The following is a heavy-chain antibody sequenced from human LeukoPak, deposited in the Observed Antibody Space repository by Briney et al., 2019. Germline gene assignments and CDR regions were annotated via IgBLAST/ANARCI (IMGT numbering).Heavy chain of an antibody. CDR2: TYYRSKWYN. J-gene: IGHJ4*02. CDR3: ARTAAGKGYFDY. CDR1: GDTVSGNSGA. V-gene: IGHV6-1*01. D-gene: IGHD6-13*01. Sequence: SQTLSLTCAIFGDTVSGNSGAWNWIRQSPSRGLERLGRTYYRSKWYNDYAVSVKSRITINPDTSKNQFSLQLNSVTPEDTAVYYCARTAAGKGYFDYWGQGTLVTVSS.